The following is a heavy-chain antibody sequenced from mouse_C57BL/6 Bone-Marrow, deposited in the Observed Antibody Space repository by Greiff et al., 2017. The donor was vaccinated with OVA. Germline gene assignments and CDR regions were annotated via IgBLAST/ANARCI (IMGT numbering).Heavy chain of an antibody. J-gene: IGHJ2*01. D-gene: IGHD1-1*01. CDR2: IDPETGGT. CDR1: GYTFTDYE. V-gene: IGHV1-15*01. Sequence: VKLLESGAELVRPGASVTLSCKASGYTFTDYEMHWVKQTPVHGLEWIGAIDPETGGTAYNQKFKGKAILTADKSSSTAYMELRSLTSEDSAVYYCTRCYYGSRFDYWGQGTTLTVSS. CDR3: TRCYYGSRFDY.